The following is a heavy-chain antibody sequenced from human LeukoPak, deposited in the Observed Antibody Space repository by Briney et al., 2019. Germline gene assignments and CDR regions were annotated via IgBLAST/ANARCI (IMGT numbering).Heavy chain of an antibody. J-gene: IGHJ3*02. Sequence: GGSLRLSCAASGFALRIHSMNWVHQAPGKGLEWVSSISTSSSHIYYADSVRGRFTISRDNAENSMYLQMNSLTAEDTAVYYCARDQQGDTSGDAFDIWGLGTRVTVSS. V-gene: IGHV3-21*01. D-gene: IGHD3-22*01. CDR3: ARDQQGDTSGDAFDI. CDR1: GFALRIHS. CDR2: ISTSSSHI.